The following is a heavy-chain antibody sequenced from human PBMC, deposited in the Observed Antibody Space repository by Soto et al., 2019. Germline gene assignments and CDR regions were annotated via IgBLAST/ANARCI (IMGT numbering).Heavy chain of an antibody. V-gene: IGHV4-39*01. D-gene: IGHD3-10*01. J-gene: IGHJ5*02. CDR1: GGSISSSSYY. Sequence: SETLSLTCTVSGGSISSSSYYWGWIRQPPGKGLEWIGSIYYSGSTYYNPSLKSRVTISVDTSKNQFSLKLSSVTAADTAVYYCAATRGFGDHLFDPWGQGTLVTVSS. CDR3: AATRGFGDHLFDP. CDR2: IYYSGST.